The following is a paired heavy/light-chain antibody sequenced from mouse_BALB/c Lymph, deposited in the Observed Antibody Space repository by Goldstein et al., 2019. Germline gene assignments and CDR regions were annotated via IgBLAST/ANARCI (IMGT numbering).Light chain of an antibody. V-gene: IGKV9-124*01. J-gene: IGKJ5*01. CDR2: AAS. Sequence: DIQMTQSPSSLSASLGERVSLTCRASQEISGYLSWLQQKPDGTIKRLIYAASTLDSGVPKRFSGSRSGSDYSLTISSLESEDFADYYCLQYASYPLTFGAGTKLELK. CDR3: LQYASYPLT. CDR1: QEISGY.
Heavy chain of an antibody. D-gene: IGHD6-1*01. CDR1: GFTFNTNA. CDR3: VREGLYSGIDY. J-gene: IGHJ2*01. Sequence: EVQLVETGGGLVQPKGSLKLSCAASGFTFNTNAMNWVRQAPGKGLEWVARIRSKSNNYATYYADSVKDRFTISRDDSQSMLYLQMNNLKTEDTAMYYCVREGLYSGIDYWGQGTTLTVSS. V-gene: IGHV10S3*01. CDR2: IRSKSNNYAT.